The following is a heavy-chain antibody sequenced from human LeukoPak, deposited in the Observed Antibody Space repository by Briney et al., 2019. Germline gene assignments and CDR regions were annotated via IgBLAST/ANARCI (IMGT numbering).Heavy chain of an antibody. Sequence: ASVKVSCKASGYTFTSYYMHWVRQAPGQGLEWMGIINPSGGSTSYAQKFQGRVTMTRDMSTSTVYMELSSLRSEDTAVYYCAGAPPTGTTSGRWFDPWGQGTLVTVSS. CDR1: GYTFTSYY. CDR2: INPSGGST. D-gene: IGHD1-7*01. CDR3: AGAPPTGTTSGRWFDP. J-gene: IGHJ5*02. V-gene: IGHV1-46*01.